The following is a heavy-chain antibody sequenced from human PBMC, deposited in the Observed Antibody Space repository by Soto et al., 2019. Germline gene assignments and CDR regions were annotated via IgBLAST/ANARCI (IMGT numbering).Heavy chain of an antibody. J-gene: IGHJ5*02. CDR1: GGSISSSSYY. D-gene: IGHD3-10*01. V-gene: IGHV4-39*01. CDR3: ARTEVTYYYGSGSQNWFDP. Sequence: QLQLQESGPGLVKPSETLSLTCTVSGGSISSSSYYWGWIRQPPGKGLEWIGSIYYSGSTYYNPSLKSRVTISVDTSKNQFSLKLSSVTAADTAVYYCARTEVTYYYGSGSQNWFDPWGQGTLVTVSS. CDR2: IYYSGST.